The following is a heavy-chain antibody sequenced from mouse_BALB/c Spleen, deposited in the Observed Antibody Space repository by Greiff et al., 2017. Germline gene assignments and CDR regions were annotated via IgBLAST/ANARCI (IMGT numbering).Heavy chain of an antibody. J-gene: IGHJ1*01. V-gene: IGHV1S81*02. D-gene: IGHD2-14*01. CDR2: INPSNGRT. Sequence: QVQLQQPGAELVKPGASVKLSCKASGYTFTSYWMHWVKQRPGQGLEWIGEINPSNGRTNYNEKFKSKATLTVDKSSSTAYMQLSSLTSEDSAVYYCARWGRYDVYWYFDVWGAGTTVTVSS. CDR1: GYTFTSYW. CDR3: ARWGRYDVYWYFDV.